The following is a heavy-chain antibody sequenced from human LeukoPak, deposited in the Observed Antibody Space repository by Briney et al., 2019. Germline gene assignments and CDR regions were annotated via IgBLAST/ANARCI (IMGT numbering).Heavy chain of an antibody. J-gene: IGHJ4*02. Sequence: PSETLSLTCTVSGGSISSFYWSWIRQPAGKGLEWIGRIFTSGSTNYNPSLKSRVTMSVDTSKNQFSLKLSSVTAADTAVYYCAREMGYSYGLVYFDYWGQGTLVTVSS. V-gene: IGHV4-4*07. D-gene: IGHD5-18*01. CDR1: GGSISSFY. CDR3: AREMGYSYGLVYFDY. CDR2: IFTSGST.